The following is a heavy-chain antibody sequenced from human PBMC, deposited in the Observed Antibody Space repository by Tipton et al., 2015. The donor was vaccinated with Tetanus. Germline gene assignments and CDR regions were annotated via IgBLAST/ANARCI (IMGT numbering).Heavy chain of an antibody. CDR3: ARDRGYYDSSGYDPYDAFDI. CDR1: GYTFTSYD. V-gene: IGHV1-18*01. J-gene: IGHJ3*02. D-gene: IGHD3-22*01. Sequence: QVQLVQSGAEVKKPGASVKVSCKASGYTFTSYDINWVRQATGQGLEWMGWISAYNGNTNYAQKLQGRVTMTTDTSTSTAYMELRSLRSDDTAVYYCARDRGYYDSSGYDPYDAFDIWGQGTMVTVSS. CDR2: ISAYNGNT.